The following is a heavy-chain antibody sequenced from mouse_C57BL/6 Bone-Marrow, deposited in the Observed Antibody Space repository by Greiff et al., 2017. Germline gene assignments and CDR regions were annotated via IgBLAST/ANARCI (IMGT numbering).Heavy chain of an antibody. D-gene: IGHD1-1*01. V-gene: IGHV5-12*01. J-gene: IGHJ4*01. CDR3: ARRYYGSSHYYAMDY. Sequence: EVKVVESGGGLVQPGGSLKLSCAASGFTFSDYYMYWVRQTPEKRLEWVAYISNGGGSTYYPDTVKGRFTISRDNAKNTLYLQMSRLKSEDTAMYYCARRYYGSSHYYAMDYWGQGTSVTVSS. CDR2: ISNGGGST. CDR1: GFTFSDYY.